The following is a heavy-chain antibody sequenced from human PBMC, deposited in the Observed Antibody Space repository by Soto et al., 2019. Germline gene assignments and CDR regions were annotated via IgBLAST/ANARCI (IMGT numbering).Heavy chain of an antibody. Sequence: QVQLVQSGAEVKKPGASVKVSCKASGYTFTSYYMHWVRQAPGQGLEWMGIINPSGGSTSYAQKFQGRVTMTRDTSTSTVYMELSSLRSEDTAVYYCATHRTAMVRGVITPPNTDVWGQGTTVTVSS. J-gene: IGHJ6*02. CDR3: ATHRTAMVRGVITPPNTDV. V-gene: IGHV1-46*01. D-gene: IGHD3-10*01. CDR1: GYTFTSYY. CDR2: INPSGGST.